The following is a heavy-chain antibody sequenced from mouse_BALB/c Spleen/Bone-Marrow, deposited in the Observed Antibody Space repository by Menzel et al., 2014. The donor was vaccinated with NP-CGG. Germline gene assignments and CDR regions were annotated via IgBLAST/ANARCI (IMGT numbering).Heavy chain of an antibody. J-gene: IGHJ4*01. D-gene: IGHD2-4*01. CDR3: AREGGSRRGDYYAMDY. Sequence: VQLQQSGPELVKPGASVKMSCKASGYTFTAYVMHWVQQTPGQGLEWIGYINPYNDGTKCTGMFKGKATLTSDKSSSAAYMELSSLTSEDVGVYYSAREGGSRRGDYYAMDYWGQGTSVTVSA. CDR1: GYTFTAYV. V-gene: IGHV1-14*01. CDR2: INPYNDGT.